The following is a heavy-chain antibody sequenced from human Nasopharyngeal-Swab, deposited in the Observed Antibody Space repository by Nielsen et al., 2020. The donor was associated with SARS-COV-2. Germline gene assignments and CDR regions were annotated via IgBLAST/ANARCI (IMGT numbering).Heavy chain of an antibody. J-gene: IGHJ4*02. CDR1: GFTINSFA. D-gene: IGHD3-22*01. V-gene: IGHV3-30-3*01. CDR3: AKDRITMIVVVPDY. Sequence: GESLKISCAASGFTINSFAMHWVRQAPGKGLEWVAVISYDGNNKYYADSVKGRFTISRDNSKNTLYLQMNSLRAEDTAVYYCAKDRITMIVVVPDYWGQGTLVTVSS. CDR2: ISYDGNNK.